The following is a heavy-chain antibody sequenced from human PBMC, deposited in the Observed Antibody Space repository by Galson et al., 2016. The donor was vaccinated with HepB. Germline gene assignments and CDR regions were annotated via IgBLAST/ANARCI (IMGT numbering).Heavy chain of an antibody. V-gene: IGHV1-46*01. CDR1: GYTFTGYY. CDR2: VDPNTGNT. Sequence: SVKVSCKASGYTFTGYYMHWVRQVPGQGLEWLGMVDPNTGNTHYSPNFRGRVTMTRDTSTRTVYVDLSSLTSGDTAVYFCARELPGTCYFDYWGQGILVTVCS. J-gene: IGHJ4*02. D-gene: IGHD2-2*01. CDR3: ARELPGTCYFDY.